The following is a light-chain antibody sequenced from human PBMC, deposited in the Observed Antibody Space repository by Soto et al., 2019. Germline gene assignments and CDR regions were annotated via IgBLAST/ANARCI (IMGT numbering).Light chain of an antibody. V-gene: IGKV3-20*01. CDR1: QSVSSSY. J-gene: IGKJ1*01. CDR3: LQYGSSPRT. Sequence: EIVLTQSPGTLSLSPGERATLSCRASQSVSSSYLAWYQQKVGQAPRLLIYNASSRATGIPDRFSGSGSGTDFSLTISRLEPEDFAVYYCLQYGSSPRTFGQGIKVEIK. CDR2: NAS.